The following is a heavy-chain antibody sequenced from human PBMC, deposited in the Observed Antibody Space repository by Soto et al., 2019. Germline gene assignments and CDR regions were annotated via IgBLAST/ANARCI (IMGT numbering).Heavy chain of an antibody. CDR1: GYSFISHG. J-gene: IGHJ4*02. Sequence: QVQLVQSGAEVKKPGASVKVSCKASGYSFISHGITWVRQAPGQGLEWMGWISAYNGNTKYAQKVQGRVTMTTDTSTSTAYVELRSLRSDDTAVYYCARDEPIVGGIEGDYWGQGTLVTVSS. CDR3: ARDEPIVGGIEGDY. V-gene: IGHV1-18*01. CDR2: ISAYNGNT. D-gene: IGHD1-26*01.